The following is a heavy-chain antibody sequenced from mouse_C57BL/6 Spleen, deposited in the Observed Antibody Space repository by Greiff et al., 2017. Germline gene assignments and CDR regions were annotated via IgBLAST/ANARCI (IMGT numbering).Heavy chain of an antibody. CDR3: AREGYSNS. V-gene: IGHV3-6*01. CDR1: GYSITSGYY. J-gene: IGHJ1*03. Sequence: DVKLQESGPGLVKPSQSLSLTCSVTGYSITSGYYWNWIRQFPGNKLEWMGYISYDGSNNYNPSLKNRISITRDTSKNQFFLKLNSVTTEDTATYYCAREGYSNSWGTGTTVTVSS. D-gene: IGHD2-5*01. CDR2: ISYDGSN.